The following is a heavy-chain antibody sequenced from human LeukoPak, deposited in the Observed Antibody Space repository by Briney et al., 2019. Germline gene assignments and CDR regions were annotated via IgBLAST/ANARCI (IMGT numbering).Heavy chain of an antibody. CDR1: GFTFSSYA. D-gene: IGHD6-13*01. CDR3: AKGRQLVPTGYYYYMDV. J-gene: IGHJ6*03. V-gene: IGHV3-23*01. Sequence: GGSLRLSCAASGFTFSSYAMSWVRQAPGKGLEWVSAISGSGGSTYYADSVKGRFTISRDNSKNTLYLQMNSLRAEDTAVYYCAKGRQLVPTGYYYYMDVWGKGTTVTVSS. CDR2: ISGSGGST.